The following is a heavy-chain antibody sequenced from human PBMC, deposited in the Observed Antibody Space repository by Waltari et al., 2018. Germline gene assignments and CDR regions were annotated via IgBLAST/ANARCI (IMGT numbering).Heavy chain of an antibody. D-gene: IGHD6-19*01. Sequence: QVQLQQWGAGLLKPSETLSLTCAVYGGSFSGYYWSWIRQPPGKGLEWIGEINHSGSTNYNPSLNSRVTISVDTSKNQFSLKLSSVTAADTALYYCAKDIGQYSSGRGAFDIWGQGTMVTVSS. J-gene: IGHJ3*02. CDR1: GGSFSGYY. CDR2: INHSGST. V-gene: IGHV4-34*01. CDR3: AKDIGQYSSGRGAFDI.